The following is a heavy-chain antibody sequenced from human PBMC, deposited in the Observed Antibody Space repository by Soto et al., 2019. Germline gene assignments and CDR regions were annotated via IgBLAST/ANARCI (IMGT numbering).Heavy chain of an antibody. CDR3: AKDSMASGYDDYFAF. D-gene: IGHD5-12*01. V-gene: IGHV3-30*18. CDR1: GLAFSAFG. Sequence: VQLVESGGSVVQRGGSLSLSCAASGLAFSAFGMLWVRQTPGKGLELVAFISSHGDKRYYGDSVQGRFTVSRDDSKNTLYLQMTSLRPEDTAVYYCAKDSMASGYDDYFAFWGQGTPVTVSS. J-gene: IGHJ4*02. CDR2: ISSHGDKR.